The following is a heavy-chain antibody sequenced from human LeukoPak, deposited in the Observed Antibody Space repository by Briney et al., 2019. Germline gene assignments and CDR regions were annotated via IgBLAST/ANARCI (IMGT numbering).Heavy chain of an antibody. CDR3: AKGGYGSTYYYYYMDV. V-gene: IGHV3-11*01. CDR1: GFIFSDYY. Sequence: GSLRLSCAASGFIFSDYYMSWIRQAPGKGLEWVSHISSSGSTIYYADSVKGRFTISRDNSKNTLYLQMNSLRAEDTAVYYCAKGGYGSTYYYYYMDVWGKGTTVTVSS. CDR2: ISSSGSTI. D-gene: IGHD5-12*01. J-gene: IGHJ6*03.